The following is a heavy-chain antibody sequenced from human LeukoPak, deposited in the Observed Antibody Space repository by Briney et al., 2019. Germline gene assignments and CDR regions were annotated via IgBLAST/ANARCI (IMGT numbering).Heavy chain of an antibody. CDR2: IYSGGDT. J-gene: IGHJ4*02. V-gene: IGHV3-53*01. CDR1: GFTVSSNY. CDR3: ARDGSAGGNSGYFNY. Sequence: GGSLRLSCAASGFTVSSNYMSWVRQAPGKGLEWVSIIYSGGDTYYADSVKGRFTISRDNSKNTLYLQMNSRRAEDTAVYYCARDGSAGGNSGYFNYWGQGTLVTVSS. D-gene: IGHD3-22*01.